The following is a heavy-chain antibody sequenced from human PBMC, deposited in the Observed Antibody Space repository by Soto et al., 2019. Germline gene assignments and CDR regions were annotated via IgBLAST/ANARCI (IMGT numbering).Heavy chain of an antibody. J-gene: IGHJ4*02. CDR3: AKDAVPGDGVWLMDH. Sequence: EVQLLESGGSLVQPGWSLRLSCAASGFTFASYAMTWVRKAPGKGLESVAGLYGNSGGIQYSDSVKGRFTISRDNSKNIVYLQMNSLRVEDTAVYFCAKDAVPGDGVWLMDHWGQGTLVTVSS. CDR1: GFTFASYA. V-gene: IGHV3-23*01. D-gene: IGHD4-17*01. CDR2: LYGNSGGI.